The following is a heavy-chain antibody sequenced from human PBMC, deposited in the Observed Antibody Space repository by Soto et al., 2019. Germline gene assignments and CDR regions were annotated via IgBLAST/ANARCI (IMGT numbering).Heavy chain of an antibody. CDR3: ARDKTYSGFYFRGWIGAFGV. D-gene: IGHD3-22*01. CDR2: ALWKNESII. CDR1: GFSLIYND. Sequence: LRLSCRASGFSLIYNDLHWVRQAQGTGPAWVAAALWKNESIIVYLASEKSRFTVSRDNYEPTLYLQLSSLRVADTATYFCARDKTYSGFYFRGWIGAFGVWGRGTVVTVSS. V-gene: IGHV3-33*01. J-gene: IGHJ3*01.